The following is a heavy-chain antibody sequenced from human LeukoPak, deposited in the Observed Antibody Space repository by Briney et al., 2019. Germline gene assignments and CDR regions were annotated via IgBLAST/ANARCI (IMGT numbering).Heavy chain of an antibody. Sequence: ASVKVSCKASGYSFTKYGISWVRQAPGQGLEWMGWISAYNGNTNYAQNLQGRVTMTTDTSTSTAYLELGSLRSDDTAVYYCARDPRSDFLAGSHRYYFDYWGQGTLVTVSS. V-gene: IGHV1-18*01. CDR1: GYSFTKYG. CDR2: ISAYNGNT. J-gene: IGHJ4*02. D-gene: IGHD3-9*01. CDR3: ARDPRSDFLAGSHRYYFDY.